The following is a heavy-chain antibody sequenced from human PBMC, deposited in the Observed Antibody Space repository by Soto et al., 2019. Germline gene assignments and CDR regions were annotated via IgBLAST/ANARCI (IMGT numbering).Heavy chain of an antibody. D-gene: IGHD3-10*01. V-gene: IGHV1-24*01. CDR2: FDPEDGET. Sequence: EASVKVSCKVSGYTLTELSMHWVRQAPGKGLEWMGGFDPEDGETIYAQKFQGRVTMTEDTSTDTAYMELSSLRSEDTAVYYCATIRVWFGELPPRGSYYYYGMDVWGQGTTVTVSS. J-gene: IGHJ6*02. CDR1: GYTLTELS. CDR3: ATIRVWFGELPPRGSYYYYGMDV.